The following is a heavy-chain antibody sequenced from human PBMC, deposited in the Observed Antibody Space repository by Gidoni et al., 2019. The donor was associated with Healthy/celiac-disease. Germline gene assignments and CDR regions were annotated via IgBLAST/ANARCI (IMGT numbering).Heavy chain of an antibody. CDR2: MNPNSGNT. D-gene: IGHD3-10*01. V-gene: IGHV1-8*01. CDR3: ARSTFYYGSGSDFDY. Sequence: QVQLVQSGAAVKKPGASVKVSCKASGYTLTSYVINWVRPATGQGLEWMGWMNPNSGNTGYAQKFQGRVTMTRNTSISTAYMELSSLRSEDTAVYYCARSTFYYGSGSDFDYWGQGTLVTVSS. J-gene: IGHJ4*02. CDR1: GYTLTSYV.